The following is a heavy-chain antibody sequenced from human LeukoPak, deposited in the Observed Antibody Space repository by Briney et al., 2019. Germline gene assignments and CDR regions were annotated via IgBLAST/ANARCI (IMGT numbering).Heavy chain of an antibody. CDR1: GFTFSSYA. Sequence: PGGSLRLSCAASGFTFSSYAMSWVRQAPGKGLEWVSAISGSGGSTYYADSVKGRFTISRDNSKNTLYLQMNSLRAEDTAAYYCDRSRRPPYGMDVWGQGTTVTVSS. V-gene: IGHV3-23*01. D-gene: IGHD1-1*01. CDR3: DRSRRPPYGMDV. J-gene: IGHJ6*02. CDR2: ISGSGGST.